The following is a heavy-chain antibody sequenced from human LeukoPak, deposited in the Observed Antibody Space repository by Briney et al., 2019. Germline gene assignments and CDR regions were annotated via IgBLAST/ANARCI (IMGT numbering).Heavy chain of an antibody. CDR1: RFTFSSYS. V-gene: IGHV3-21*01. CDR3: ARVPLNTRNYDILTGYYFDY. Sequence: GGSLRLSCAASRFTFSSYSMNWVRQAPGKGLEWVSSISSSSSYIYYADSVKGRFTISRDNAKNSLYLQMNSLRAEDTAVYYCARVPLNTRNYDILTGYYFDYWGQGTLVTVSS. CDR2: ISSSSSYI. D-gene: IGHD3-9*01. J-gene: IGHJ4*02.